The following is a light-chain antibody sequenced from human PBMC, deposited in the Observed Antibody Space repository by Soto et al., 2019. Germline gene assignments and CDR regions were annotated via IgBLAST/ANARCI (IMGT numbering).Light chain of an antibody. CDR2: RNT. V-gene: IGLV1-44*01. CDR1: RSNIGSNS. J-gene: IGLJ3*02. Sequence: QSVLTQPPSASGTPGQRVTISCSGSRSNIGSNSVNWYRQLPGTAPKLLIYRNTQRPSGVPDRFSGSKSGTSASLAISGLQSEDEADYYCAAWDDSLDGGVFGGGTKLTVL. CDR3: AAWDDSLDGGV.